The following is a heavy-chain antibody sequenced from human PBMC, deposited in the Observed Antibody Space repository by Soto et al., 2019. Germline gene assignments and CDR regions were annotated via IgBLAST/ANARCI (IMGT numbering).Heavy chain of an antibody. J-gene: IGHJ4*02. CDR3: AKDILDWSGIAVAASFDY. CDR1: GFTFDDYV. CDR2: ISWNSGSM. Sequence: GGSLRLSCAASGFTFDDYVMHWVRQAPGKGLEWVSGISWNSGSMGYADSVKGRFTISRDNAKNSLYLQMNSLRAEDTALYYCAKDILDWSGIAVAASFDYWGQGTLVTVSS. D-gene: IGHD6-19*01. V-gene: IGHV3-9*01.